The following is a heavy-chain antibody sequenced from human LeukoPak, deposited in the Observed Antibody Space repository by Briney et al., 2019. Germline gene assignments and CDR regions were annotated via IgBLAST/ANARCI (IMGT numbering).Heavy chain of an antibody. J-gene: IGHJ4*02. CDR3: AKSRSSSANWALQIFDN. CDR1: GFAFGSEA. D-gene: IGHD1-1*01. V-gene: IGHV3-23*01. CDR2: ISPGGGTT. Sequence: GGSLRLSCAVSGFAFGSEAMSWVRQSPARGLEWVASISPGGGTTYYADYVKGRFTISRDNSNNSLFVQMNSLRAEDTAVYFCAKSRSSSANWALQIFDNWGQGTLVTVSS.